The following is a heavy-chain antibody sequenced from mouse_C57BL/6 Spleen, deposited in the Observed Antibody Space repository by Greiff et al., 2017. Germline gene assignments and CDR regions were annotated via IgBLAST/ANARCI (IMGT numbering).Heavy chain of an antibody. V-gene: IGHV2-3*01. D-gene: IGHD2-3*01. CDR2: IWGDGST. CDR1: GFSLTSYG. J-gene: IGHJ3*01. CDR3: AKGNDCYFAWFAY. Sequence: QVQLKQPGPGLVAPSQSLSITCTVSGFSLTSYGVSWVRQPPGKGLEWLGVIWGDGSTNYHSALISRPSISKDNSKSQVFFKLNRQQTDDTATYXGAKGNDCYFAWFAYWGQGTLVTGSA.